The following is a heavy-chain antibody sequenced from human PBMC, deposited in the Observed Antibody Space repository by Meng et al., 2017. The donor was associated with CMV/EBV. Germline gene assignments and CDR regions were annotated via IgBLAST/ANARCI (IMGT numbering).Heavy chain of an antibody. CDR2: IYSGGSST. V-gene: IGHV3-23*03. D-gene: IGHD3-22*01. CDR1: GFTFSSYA. J-gene: IGHJ4*02. CDR3: ARGEPGRYYYDSSGYSTKFDY. Sequence: GGSLRLSCAASGFTFSSYAMSWVRQAPGKGLEWVSVIYSGGSSTYYADSVKGRFTISRDNAKNSLYLQMNSLRAEDTAVYYCARGEPGRYYYDSSGYSTKFDYWGQGTLVTVSS.